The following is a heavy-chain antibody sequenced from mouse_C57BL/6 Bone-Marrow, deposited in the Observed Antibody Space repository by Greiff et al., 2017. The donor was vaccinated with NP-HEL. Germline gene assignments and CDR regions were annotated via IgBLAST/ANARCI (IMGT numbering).Heavy chain of an antibody. CDR1: GYTFTDYY. V-gene: IGHV1-75*01. Sequence: QVQLQQSGPELVKPGASVKISCKASGYTFTDYYINWVKQRPGQGLEWIGWIFPGSGSTYYNEKFKGKATLTVDKSSSTAYMLLSSLTSEDSAVYFCARSVVTTVVAPYAMDYWGQGTSVTVSS. D-gene: IGHD1-1*01. CDR2: IFPGSGST. J-gene: IGHJ4*01. CDR3: ARSVVTTVVAPYAMDY.